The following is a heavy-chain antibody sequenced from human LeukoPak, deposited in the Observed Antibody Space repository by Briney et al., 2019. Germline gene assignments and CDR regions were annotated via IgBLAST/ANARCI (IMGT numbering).Heavy chain of an antibody. CDR2: INPDSGGT. CDR1: GYTFTGYS. Sequence: GASVKVSCKASGYTFTGYSMHWVRQAPGQGLEWMGRINPDSGGTNYAQKFQGRCTMSRDTSISTAYMELRRLTSDDTAVYYCARETQEGFDPWGQGTLVTVSS. V-gene: IGHV1-2*06. CDR3: ARETQEGFDP. J-gene: IGHJ5*02.